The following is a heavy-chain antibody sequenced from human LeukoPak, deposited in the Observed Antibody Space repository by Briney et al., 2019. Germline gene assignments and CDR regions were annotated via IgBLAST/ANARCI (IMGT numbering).Heavy chain of an antibody. CDR2: IYTSGST. CDR1: GGSISSYY. V-gene: IGHV4-4*07. Sequence: PSETLSLTCTVSGGSISSYYWSWIRQPAGKGLEWIGRIYTSGSTNYNPSLKSRVTMSVDTSKNQFSLKLSSVTAADTAVYHCVGTMIVVVPYYFDYWGQGTLVTVSS. CDR3: VGTMIVVVPYYFDY. J-gene: IGHJ4*02. D-gene: IGHD3-22*01.